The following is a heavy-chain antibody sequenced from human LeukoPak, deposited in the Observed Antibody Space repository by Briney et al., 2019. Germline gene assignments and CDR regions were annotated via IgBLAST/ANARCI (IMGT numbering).Heavy chain of an antibody. D-gene: IGHD6-13*01. V-gene: IGHV4-61*02. Sequence: SETLSLTCTLSGGSISSDSYLWTWIRQPAGKGLEWIGRILSSGSTNYNPSLRSRVTLSVDTSKKRFSLDIIPATAADTAVYYCADRKIGYPLDIWGQGTMVTVSS. CDR3: ADRKIGYPLDI. CDR1: GGSISSDSYL. J-gene: IGHJ3*02. CDR2: ILSSGST.